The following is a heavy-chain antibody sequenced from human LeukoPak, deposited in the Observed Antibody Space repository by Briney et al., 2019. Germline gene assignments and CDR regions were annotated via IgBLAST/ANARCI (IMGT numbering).Heavy chain of an antibody. D-gene: IGHD1-14*01. CDR3: ARVNFNPDY. CDR2: VHQSGST. J-gene: IGHJ4*02. V-gene: IGHV4-4*09. CDR1: GGSINNYY. Sequence: SETLSLTCSVSGGSINNYYWSWIRQPPGKGLEWIGSVHQSGSTYYNPSLKSRLTISADTSKNQFSLKLDSVTAADTAVYYCARVNFNPDYWGQGTLVTVSS.